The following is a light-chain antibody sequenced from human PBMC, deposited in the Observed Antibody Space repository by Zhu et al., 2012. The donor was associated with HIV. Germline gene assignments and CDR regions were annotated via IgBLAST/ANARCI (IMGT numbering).Light chain of an antibody. CDR2: GAS. Sequence: EIVMTQSPATLSVSPGERATLSCRASQSFGTTLAWYQHKPGQPPRLLIYGASTRATGIPARFSGSGSGTEFTLTISSVQSEDFAVYYCQHYYNWLGTFGQGTRVDIK. V-gene: IGKV3-15*01. J-gene: IGKJ1*01. CDR3: QHYYNWLGT. CDR1: QSFGTT.